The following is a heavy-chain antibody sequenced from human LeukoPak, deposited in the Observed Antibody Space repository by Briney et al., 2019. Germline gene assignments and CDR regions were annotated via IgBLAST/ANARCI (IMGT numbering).Heavy chain of an antibody. CDR1: GFTFSDYY. D-gene: IGHD3-3*01. V-gene: IGHV3-11*04. Sequence: GGSLRLSCAASGFTFSDYYMSWIRQAPGKGLEWVSYISSSGSTIYYADSVKGRFTISRDNAKNSLYLQMNSLRAEDTAVYYCARGRYDFWSGPRAYYFDYWGQGTLVTVSS. J-gene: IGHJ4*01. CDR3: ARGRYDFWSGPRAYYFDY. CDR2: ISSSGSTI.